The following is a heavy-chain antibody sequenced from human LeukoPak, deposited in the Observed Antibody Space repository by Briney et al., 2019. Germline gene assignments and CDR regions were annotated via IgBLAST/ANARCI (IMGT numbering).Heavy chain of an antibody. CDR2: INAGNGNT. V-gene: IGHV1-3*01. CDR1: GYTFTSYG. CDR3: ARGTLRRLNWFDP. J-gene: IGHJ5*02. D-gene: IGHD3-10*01. Sequence: ASVKVSCKASGYTFTSYGISWVRQAPGQGLEWMGWINAGNGNTKYSQKFQGRVTITRDTSASTAYMELSSLRSEDTAVYYCARGTLRRLNWFDPWGQGTLVTVSS.